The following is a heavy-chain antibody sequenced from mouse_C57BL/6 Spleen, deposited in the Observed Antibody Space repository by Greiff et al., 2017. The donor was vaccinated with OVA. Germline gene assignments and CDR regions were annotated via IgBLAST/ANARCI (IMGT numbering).Heavy chain of an antibody. J-gene: IGHJ4*01. CDR2: IYPGDGDT. CDR1: GYAFSSSW. V-gene: IGHV1-82*01. D-gene: IGHD2-4*01. Sequence: QVQLQQSGPELVKPGASVKISCKASGYAFSSSWMNWVKQRPGKGLEWIGRIYPGDGDTNYKGKFKGKATLTADKSSSTAYMQLSSLTSEDSAVYFCARSGYDYDRYAMDYWGQGTSVTVSS. CDR3: ARSGYDYDRYAMDY.